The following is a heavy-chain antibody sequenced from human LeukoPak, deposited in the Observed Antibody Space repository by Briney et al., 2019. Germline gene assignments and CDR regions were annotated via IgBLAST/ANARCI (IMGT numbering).Heavy chain of an antibody. Sequence: GGSLRLSCAASGFTFSSYSMNWVRQAPGKGLEGVSSISSSSSYIYYADSVKGRFTISRDNAKNSLYLQMNSLRAEDTAVYYCARVNGGSYAFDYWGQGTLVTVSS. CDR1: GFTFSSYS. CDR2: ISSSSSYI. CDR3: ARVNGGSYAFDY. D-gene: IGHD1-26*01. V-gene: IGHV3-21*01. J-gene: IGHJ4*02.